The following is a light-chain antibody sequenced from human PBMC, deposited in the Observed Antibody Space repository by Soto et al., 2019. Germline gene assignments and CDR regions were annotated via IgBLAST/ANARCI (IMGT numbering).Light chain of an antibody. J-gene: IGKJ4*01. Sequence: EIVLTQSPGTLSLSPGERATLSCRASQSVSSSYLAWYQQKPGQAPRLLIYGASSRATGIPDRFSGSGPGTDFTLTISRLEPEDFAVYYCQQYSGSPPLTFGGGTKVEIK. V-gene: IGKV3-20*01. CDR2: GAS. CDR3: QQYSGSPPLT. CDR1: QSVSSSY.